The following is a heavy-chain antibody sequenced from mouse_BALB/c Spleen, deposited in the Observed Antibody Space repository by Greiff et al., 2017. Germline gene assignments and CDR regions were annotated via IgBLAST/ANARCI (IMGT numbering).Heavy chain of an antibody. Sequence: EVQGVESGGGLVKPGGSLKLSCAASGFTFSDYYMYWVRQTPEKRLEWVATISDGGSYTYYPDSVKGRFTISRDNAKNNLYLQMSSLKSEDTAMYYCARDWGGAMDYWGQGTSVTVSS. V-gene: IGHV5-4*02. CDR3: ARDWGGAMDY. CDR2: ISDGGSYT. J-gene: IGHJ4*01. CDR1: GFTFSDYY.